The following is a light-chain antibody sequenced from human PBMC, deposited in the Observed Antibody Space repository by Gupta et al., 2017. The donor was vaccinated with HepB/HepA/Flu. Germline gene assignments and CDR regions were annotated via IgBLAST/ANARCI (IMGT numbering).Light chain of an antibody. CDR2: DAS. Sequence: EIVLTQSPATLSLSPGERATLSCRASQSVSSYLAWYQQKPGQAPRLLIYDASNSATGIPARFSGSGSGTDFTLTISSREPEDFAVYYCQQRSNWPSTFGQGTKVEIK. V-gene: IGKV3-11*01. J-gene: IGKJ2*01. CDR1: QSVSSY. CDR3: QQRSNWPST.